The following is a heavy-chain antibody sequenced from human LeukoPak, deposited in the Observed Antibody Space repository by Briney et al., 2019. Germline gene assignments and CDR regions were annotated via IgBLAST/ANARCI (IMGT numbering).Heavy chain of an antibody. CDR1: GFTFSSYW. CDR2: IKQDGSEK. Sequence: GGSLRLSCAASGFTFSSYWMSWVRQAPGIGLEWVANIKQDGSEKYYVDSVKGRFTISRDNAKNSLDLQMNSLRAEDTAVYYCASHQEWQLPSGFDIWGQGTMVTVSS. J-gene: IGHJ3*02. CDR3: ASHQEWQLPSGFDI. D-gene: IGHD2-15*01. V-gene: IGHV3-7*05.